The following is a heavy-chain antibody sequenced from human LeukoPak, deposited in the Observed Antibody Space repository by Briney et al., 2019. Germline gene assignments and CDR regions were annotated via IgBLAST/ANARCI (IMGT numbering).Heavy chain of an antibody. CDR3: ARGHGSGEKPRSNWFDP. CDR2: INPNSGGT. J-gene: IGHJ5*02. Sequence: ASVKVSCKASGYTFTCYYMHWVGQAPGQGLEWMGWINPNSGGTNYAQKFQGRVTMTRDTSISTAYMELSRLRSDDTAVYYCARGHGSGEKPRSNWFDPWGQGTLVTVSS. V-gene: IGHV1-2*02. CDR1: GYTFTCYY. D-gene: IGHD3-10*01.